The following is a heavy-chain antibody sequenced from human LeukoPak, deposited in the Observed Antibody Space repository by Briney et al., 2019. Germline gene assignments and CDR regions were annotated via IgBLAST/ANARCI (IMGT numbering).Heavy chain of an antibody. Sequence: ASVKVSCKASGYTFTSYAMNWVRQAPGQGLEWMGWINTNTGNPTYAQGFTGRFVFSLDTSVGTAYLQISSLKAEDTAVYYCARDATAMVAYYYYGMDVWGQGTTVTVSS. J-gene: IGHJ6*02. V-gene: IGHV7-4-1*02. CDR3: ARDATAMVAYYYYGMDV. CDR2: INTNTGNP. D-gene: IGHD5-18*01. CDR1: GYTFTSYA.